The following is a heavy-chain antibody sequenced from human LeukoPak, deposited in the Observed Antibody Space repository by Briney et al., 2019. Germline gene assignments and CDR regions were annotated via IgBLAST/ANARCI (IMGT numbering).Heavy chain of an antibody. CDR2: INHSGST. V-gene: IGHV4-34*01. Sequence: SETLSLTCTVSGGSISSYYWSWIRQPPGKGLEWIGEINHSGSTNYNPSLKSRVTISVDTSKNQFSLKLSSVTAADTAVYYCARGSNRAFDYWGQGTLVTVSS. J-gene: IGHJ4*02. CDR3: ARGSNRAFDY. CDR1: GGSISSYY. D-gene: IGHD1-14*01.